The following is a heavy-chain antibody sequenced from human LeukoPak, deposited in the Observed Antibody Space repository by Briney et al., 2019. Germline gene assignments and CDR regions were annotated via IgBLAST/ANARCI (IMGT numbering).Heavy chain of an antibody. CDR2: MPNDGSNK. J-gene: IGHJ4*02. CDR1: GFTFSSYG. D-gene: IGHD6-13*01. Sequence: GGSLRLSCEASGFTFSSYGMHWVRQAPGKGLEWVEVMPNDGSNKYYADSVKGRFTVSRDNSKNTLYLQMNSLRAEDTATYYCVKSGIAAAGQRGYFDYWGQGTLVTVSS. V-gene: IGHV3-30*18. CDR3: VKSGIAAAGQRGYFDY.